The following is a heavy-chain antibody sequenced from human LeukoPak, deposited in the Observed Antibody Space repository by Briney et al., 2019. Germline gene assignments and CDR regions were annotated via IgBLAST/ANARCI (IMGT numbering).Heavy chain of an antibody. J-gene: IGHJ4*02. CDR1: GYTFTSYY. CDR3: ARARSTATSGYSSGWYLH. V-gene: IGHV1-46*01. Sequence: ASVKVSCKASGYTFTSYYMHWVRQAPGQGLEWMGIINPSGGSTSYAQKFQGRVTMTRNTSISTAYMELSSLRSEDTAVYYCARARSTATSGYSSGWYLHWGQGTLVTVSS. D-gene: IGHD6-19*01. CDR2: INPSGGST.